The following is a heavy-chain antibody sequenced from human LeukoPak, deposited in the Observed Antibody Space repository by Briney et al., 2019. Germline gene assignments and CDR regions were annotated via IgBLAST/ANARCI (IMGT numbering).Heavy chain of an antibody. V-gene: IGHV2-5*02. CDR3: ARTPEYCDADCLAWFDP. J-gene: IGHJ5*02. CDR1: GFSLSTNGVG. CDR2: VYWDDDK. D-gene: IGHD2-21*02. Sequence: SGPTLVNPTQTLTLTCTFSGFSLSTNGVGVAWIRQPPGQALEWLALVYWDDDKRYSPSLKTRLTIAKDTSKNQVVLTMTNVDPVDTATYYCARTPEYCDADCLAWFDPWGQGTQVTVSS.